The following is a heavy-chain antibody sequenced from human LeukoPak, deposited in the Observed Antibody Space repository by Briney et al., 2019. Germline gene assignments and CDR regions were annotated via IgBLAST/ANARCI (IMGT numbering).Heavy chain of an antibody. J-gene: IGHJ4*02. CDR1: GGSISSHY. V-gene: IGHV4-59*11. Sequence: SETLSLTCTVPGGSISSHYWSWIRQPPGKGLEWIGYMYDSVRTKDNPSLKSRVTLSADTSKNQFSLRLSSVIAADTAVYYCATIKRVNIFGYFDFWGQGILVTVSS. D-gene: IGHD3-3*02. CDR2: MYDSVRT. CDR3: ATIKRVNIFGYFDF.